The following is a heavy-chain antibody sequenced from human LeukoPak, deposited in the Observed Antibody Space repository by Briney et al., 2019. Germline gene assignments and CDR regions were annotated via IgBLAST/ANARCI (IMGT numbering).Heavy chain of an antibody. CDR1: GYTLTELS. V-gene: IGHV1-2*04. D-gene: IGHD3-22*01. Sequence: ASVEVSCKVSGYTLTELSMHWVRQAPGQGLEWMGWINPNSGGTNYAQKFQGWVTMTRDTSISTAYMELSRLRSDDTAVYYCARTTYYYDSSGYPVLYYFDYWGQGTLVTVSS. J-gene: IGHJ4*02. CDR2: INPNSGGT. CDR3: ARTTYYYDSSGYPVLYYFDY.